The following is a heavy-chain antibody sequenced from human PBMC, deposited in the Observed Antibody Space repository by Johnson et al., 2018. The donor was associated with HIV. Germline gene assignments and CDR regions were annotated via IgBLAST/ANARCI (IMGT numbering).Heavy chain of an antibody. Sequence: VQLVESGGGLIQPGGSLRLSCAVSGFSVSINYITWVRQAPGKRLEWVGRTTDKLNSYTTKYAASVKGRFTISRDDSKKSLYLQINSLRTEDTAVYYCTTAIVIDAFDIWGQGTMVTVSS. CDR1: GFSVSINY. V-gene: IGHV3-72*01. CDR3: TTAIVIDAFDI. CDR2: TTDKLNSYTT. D-gene: IGHD3-16*02. J-gene: IGHJ3*02.